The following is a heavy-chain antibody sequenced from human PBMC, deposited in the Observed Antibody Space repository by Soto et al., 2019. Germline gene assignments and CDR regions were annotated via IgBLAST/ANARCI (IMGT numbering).Heavy chain of an antibody. CDR1: GYTFSNYG. Sequence: QVQLVQSGAEVKRPGASVRVSCKASGYTFSNYGVTWVRQAPGQGLEWMGWISAYNGNTNIAQKFQGSITMTTDTSTSTAYMVLRSLRSDDTAVYYCARSHGDYAGYWGQGTLVTVSS. V-gene: IGHV1-18*01. CDR2: ISAYNGNT. D-gene: IGHD4-17*01. CDR3: ARSHGDYAGY. J-gene: IGHJ4*02.